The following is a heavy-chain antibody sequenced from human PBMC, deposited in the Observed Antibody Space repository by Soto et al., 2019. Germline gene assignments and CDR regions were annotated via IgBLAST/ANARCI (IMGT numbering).Heavy chain of an antibody. CDR2: ISWNSGSI. J-gene: IGHJ6*02. Sequence: EVQLVESGGGLVQPGRSLRLSCAASGFTFNDYAMHWVRQAPGKGLEWVSGISWNSGSIGYVDSVKGRFTISRDNAKKALYLQLNSLRAEDTALYYCAKAYCSSTSCLYYYYYYGMDVWRQGTTLTVSS. CDR3: AKAYCSSTSCLYYYYYYGMDV. D-gene: IGHD2-2*01. CDR1: GFTFNDYA. V-gene: IGHV3-9*01.